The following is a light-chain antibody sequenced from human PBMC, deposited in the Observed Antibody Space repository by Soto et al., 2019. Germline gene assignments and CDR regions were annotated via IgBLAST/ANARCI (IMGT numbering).Light chain of an antibody. CDR1: SSNIGAGYD. V-gene: IGLV1-40*01. J-gene: IGLJ1*01. CDR3: QSYDISLSGYV. Sequence: QSVLTQPPSVSGAPGQRVTISCTGSSSNIGAGYDVHWYQQLPGTAPKLLIYGNSNRPSGVPDRFSGSKSGTSASLAITGLQAEDEADYYCQSYDISLSGYVFGTGTKVPS. CDR2: GNS.